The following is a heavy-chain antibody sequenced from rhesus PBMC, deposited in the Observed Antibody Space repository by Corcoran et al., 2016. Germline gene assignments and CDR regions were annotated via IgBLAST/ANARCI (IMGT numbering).Heavy chain of an antibody. CDR3: ARRGVAAAGLGYFDY. CDR2: IYGSGGRT. D-gene: IGHD6S26*01. Sequence: QVQLQESGPAVVKPSETLSLTCAVSGASISSSNWWSWIRQSPGKGLEWIGGIYGSGGRTESTPSLKSRGIISKDPSKHQFSLKLSSVTAADTAVYYCARRGVAAAGLGYFDYWGQGVLVTVSS. V-gene: IGHV4-93*01. CDR1: GASISSSNW. J-gene: IGHJ4*01.